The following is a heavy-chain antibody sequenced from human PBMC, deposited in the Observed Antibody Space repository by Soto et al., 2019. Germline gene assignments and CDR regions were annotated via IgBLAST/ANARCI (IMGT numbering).Heavy chain of an antibody. CDR1: GDSLRNYY. V-gene: IGHV4-59*08. CDR2: ISYTGST. Sequence: QVQLQESGPGLLKPSETLSLTCTVSGDSLRNYYWSWIRQPPGTGLEWIGYISYTGSTNYSPSLRRLVTRSVDTSKNPFSQRLDSVPAADTAVYHCARSFWRGSRLDYYYIDVWGKGTTVTVSS. D-gene: IGHD3-3*01. J-gene: IGHJ6*03. CDR3: ARSFWRGSRLDYYYIDV.